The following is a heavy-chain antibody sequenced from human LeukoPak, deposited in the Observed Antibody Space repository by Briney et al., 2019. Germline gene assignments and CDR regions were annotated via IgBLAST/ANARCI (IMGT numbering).Heavy chain of an antibody. V-gene: IGHV5-51*01. CDR2: IYPGDSDT. D-gene: IGHD3-16*01. CDR3: ARHGPASYVWGSPTDY. Sequence: PRGSLKISCKGSGYSFTSYWIGWVRQMPGKGLEWMGIIYPGDSDTRYSPSFQGQVTISADKSISTAYLQWSSLKASDTAMYYCARHGPASYVWGSPTDYWGQGTLVTVSS. CDR1: GYSFTSYW. J-gene: IGHJ4*02.